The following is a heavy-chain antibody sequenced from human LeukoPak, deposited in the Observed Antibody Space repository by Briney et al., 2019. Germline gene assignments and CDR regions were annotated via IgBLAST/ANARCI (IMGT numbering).Heavy chain of an antibody. CDR3: ARQYDYSSSWHYYYYGMDV. CDR2: LSSSSAYI. CDR1: GFTFRSYT. Sequence: PGGSLRLSCEASGFTFRSYTINWVRQAPGKGLEWVSSLSSSSAYIYYADSVKGRFTISRDNAKNSLYLQMNSLRAEDTAVYYCARQYDYSSSWHYYYYGMDVWGQGTTVTVSS. D-gene: IGHD6-13*01. V-gene: IGHV3-21*01. J-gene: IGHJ6*02.